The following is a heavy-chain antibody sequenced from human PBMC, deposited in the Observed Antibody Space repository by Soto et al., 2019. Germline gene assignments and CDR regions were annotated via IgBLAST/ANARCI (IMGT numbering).Heavy chain of an antibody. CDR2: IWYDGSNK. CDR1: GFTFSSYG. Sequence: TGGSLRLSCAASGFTFSSYGMHWVRQAPGKGLEWVAVIWYDGSNKYYADSVKGRFTISRDNSKNTLYLQMNSLRAEDTAVYYCARDSVVVTAISDNWFDPWGQGTLVTVSS. D-gene: IGHD2-21*02. V-gene: IGHV3-33*01. CDR3: ARDSVVVTAISDNWFDP. J-gene: IGHJ5*02.